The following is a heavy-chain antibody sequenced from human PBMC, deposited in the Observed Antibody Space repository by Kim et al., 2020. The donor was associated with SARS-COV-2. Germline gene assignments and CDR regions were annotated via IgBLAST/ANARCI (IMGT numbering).Heavy chain of an antibody. D-gene: IGHD2-15*01. CDR3: ARAATFCSGGRCRTSFD. CDR2: IKEDGSEK. Sequence: GGSLRLSCVASEFTFSNYWMSWVRQAPGKGLEWVANIKEDGSEKQYVDSVKGRLTVSRDNAQNSLHLRMDSLRAEDTAVYYCARAATFCSGGRCRTSFD. V-gene: IGHV3-7*01. CDR1: EFTFSNYW. J-gene: IGHJ4*01.